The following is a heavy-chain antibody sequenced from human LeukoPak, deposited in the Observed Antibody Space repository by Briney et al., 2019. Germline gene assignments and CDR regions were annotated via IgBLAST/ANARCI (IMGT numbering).Heavy chain of an antibody. V-gene: IGHV4-38-2*02. CDR2: IYHSGST. J-gene: IGHJ4*02. CDR1: GYSISSGYY. Sequence: PSETLSLTCTVSGYSISSGYYWGWIRQPPGKGLEWIGSIYHSGSTYYNPSLKSRVTISVDTSKNQFSLKLSSVTAADTAVYYCATFIGAFDYWGQGTLVTVSS. D-gene: IGHD4/OR15-4a*01. CDR3: ATFIGAFDY.